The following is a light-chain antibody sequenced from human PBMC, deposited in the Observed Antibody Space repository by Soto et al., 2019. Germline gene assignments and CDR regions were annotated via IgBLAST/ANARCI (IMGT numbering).Light chain of an antibody. CDR1: SSDVGGYNY. V-gene: IGLV2-8*01. Sequence: QSALTQPPSASGSPGQSVAISCTGTSSDVGGYNYVSWYQQHPGKAPKLMIYEVNKRPSGVPDRFSGSKSGNTASLTVSGLQAEDEADYSCSSSAGSSNVFGPGTKLTVL. CDR2: EVN. J-gene: IGLJ1*01. CDR3: SSSAGSSNV.